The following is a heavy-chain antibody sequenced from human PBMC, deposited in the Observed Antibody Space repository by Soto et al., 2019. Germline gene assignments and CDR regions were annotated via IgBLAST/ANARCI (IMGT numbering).Heavy chain of an antibody. V-gene: IGHV4-39*01. D-gene: IGHD3-9*01. CDR3: ARRGFDWLLNAFDI. CDR2: IYYSGST. Sequence: SETLSLTCTVSGGSISSSSYYWGWIRQPPGKGLEWIGSIYYSGSTYYNPSLKSRVTISVDTSKNQFSLKLSSVTAADTAVYFCARRGFDWLLNAFDIWGQGTMVTVSS. J-gene: IGHJ3*02. CDR1: GGSISSSSYY.